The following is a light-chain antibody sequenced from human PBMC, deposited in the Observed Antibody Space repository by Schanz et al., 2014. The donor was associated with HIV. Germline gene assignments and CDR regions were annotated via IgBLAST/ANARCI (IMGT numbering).Light chain of an antibody. CDR2: SNN. CDR3: AAWDDSLKGPV. Sequence: QSVLTQPPSASGTPGQRVTISCSGSSSNIGSNTVNWYQQLPGTAPKLLIYSNNQRPSGVPDLFSGSKSGTSASLAISGLQSEDEADYYCAAWDDSLKGPVFGGGTKLTVL. V-gene: IGLV1-44*01. J-gene: IGLJ3*02. CDR1: SSNIGSNT.